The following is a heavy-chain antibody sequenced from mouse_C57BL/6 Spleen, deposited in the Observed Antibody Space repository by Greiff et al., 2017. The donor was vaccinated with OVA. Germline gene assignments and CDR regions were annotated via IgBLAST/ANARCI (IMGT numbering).Heavy chain of an antibody. V-gene: IGHV10-1*01. CDR3: GRPLAYYSNYDWFAY. D-gene: IGHD2-5*01. CDR2: IRSKSNNYAT. CDR1: GFSFNTYA. Sequence: EVKLVESGGGLVQPKGSLKLSCAASGFSFNTYAMNWVRQAPGKGLEWVARIRSKSNNYATYYADSVKDRFTISRDDSESMLYLQMNNLKTEDTAMYYCGRPLAYYSNYDWFAYWGQGTLVTVSA. J-gene: IGHJ3*01.